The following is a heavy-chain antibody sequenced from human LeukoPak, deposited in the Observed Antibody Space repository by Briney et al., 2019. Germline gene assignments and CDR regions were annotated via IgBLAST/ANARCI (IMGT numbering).Heavy chain of an antibody. Sequence: SQTLSLTCTVSGGSITTAGFYWNWVRQPAGKGLEWIGRIFDDGTTSYNPSLNSRVSMSLDRSTKKFSLRLTSVTAADTAVYYCARDRGIAAAGTYYGMDVWGQGTTVTVSS. CDR3: ARDRGIAAAGTYYGMDV. J-gene: IGHJ6*02. CDR1: GGSITTAGFY. CDR2: IFDDGTT. V-gene: IGHV4-61*02. D-gene: IGHD6-13*01.